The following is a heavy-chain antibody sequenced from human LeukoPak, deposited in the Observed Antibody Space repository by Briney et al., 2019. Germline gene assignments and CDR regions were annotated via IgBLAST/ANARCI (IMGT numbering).Heavy chain of an antibody. J-gene: IGHJ2*01. CDR2: ILPILGIA. CDR1: GGTFSSYT. D-gene: IGHD2-2*01. Sequence: SVKVSCKASGGTFSSYTISWVRQAPGQGLEWMGRILPILGIANYAQKFQGRVTINADKSESTAYLDRTSLSSRDTAVFHWRRVPGYCSSTSCSDSYFDLWGRGTLVTVSS. V-gene: IGHV1-69*02. CDR3: RRVPGYCSSTSCSDSYFDL.